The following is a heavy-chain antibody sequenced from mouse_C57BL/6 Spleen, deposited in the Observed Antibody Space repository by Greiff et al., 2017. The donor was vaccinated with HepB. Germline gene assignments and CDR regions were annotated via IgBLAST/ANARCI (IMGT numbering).Heavy chain of an antibody. D-gene: IGHD1-1*01. CDR3: ARGTVVGATD. CDR1: GYTFTSYW. CDR2: IDPSDSYT. V-gene: IGHV1-50*01. J-gene: IGHJ2*01. Sequence: QVQLQQPGAELVKPGASVKLSCKASGYTFTSYWMQWVKQRPGQGLEWIGEIDPSDSYTNYNQKFKGKATLTVDTSSSTAYMQLSSLTSEDSAVYYCARGTVVGATDWGQGTTLTVSS.